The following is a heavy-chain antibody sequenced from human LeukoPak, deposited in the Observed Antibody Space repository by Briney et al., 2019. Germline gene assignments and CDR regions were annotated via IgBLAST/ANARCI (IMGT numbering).Heavy chain of an antibody. CDR1: GGTFSSYA. CDR3: ARSEGYSSSWSYD. J-gene: IGHJ4*02. V-gene: IGHV1-69*06. Sequence: SVNVSCKASGGTFSSYAISWVRQAPGQGLEWVGGIIAIFGTANYAQKFQGRVTITADKSTSTAYMELSSLRSEDTAVYYCARSEGYSSSWSYDWGRGTLVTVSS. CDR2: IIAIFGTA. D-gene: IGHD6-13*01.